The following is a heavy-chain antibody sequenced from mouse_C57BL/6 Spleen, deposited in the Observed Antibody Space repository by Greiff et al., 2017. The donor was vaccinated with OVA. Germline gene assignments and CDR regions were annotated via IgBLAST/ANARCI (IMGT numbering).Heavy chain of an antibody. CDR1: GYTFTSYW. CDR3: AIVTSYYAMDY. Sequence: QVQLQQPGAELVRPGTSVKLSCKASGYTFTSYWMHWVKQRPGQGLEWIGVIDPSDSYTNYNQKFKGKATLTVDTSSSTAYMQLSSLTSEDFAVYYCAIVTSYYAMDYWGQGTSVTVSS. V-gene: IGHV1-59*01. D-gene: IGHD2-5*01. CDR2: IDPSDSYT. J-gene: IGHJ4*01.